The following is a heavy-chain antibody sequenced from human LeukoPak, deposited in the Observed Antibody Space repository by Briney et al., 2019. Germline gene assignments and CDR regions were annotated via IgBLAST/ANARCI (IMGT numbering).Heavy chain of an antibody. V-gene: IGHV4-61*08. CDR2: IYYSGST. D-gene: IGHD3-10*01. CDR3: ARDHGSGTMGWFDY. CDR1: GYSISSGDY. Sequence: SETLSLTCTVSGYSISSGDYWGWIRQPPGKGLEWIGYIYYSGSTNYNPSLKSRVTISVDTSKNQFSLKLSSVTAADTAVYYCARDHGSGTMGWFDYWGQGTLVTVSS. J-gene: IGHJ4*02.